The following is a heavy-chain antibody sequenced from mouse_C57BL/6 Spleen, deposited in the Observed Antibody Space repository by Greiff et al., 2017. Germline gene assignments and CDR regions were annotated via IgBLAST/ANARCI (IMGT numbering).Heavy chain of an antibody. CDR3: ARVPCICCSSSYWYFDV. V-gene: IGHV5-16*01. Sequence: EVQLVESEGGLVQPGSSMKLSCTASGFTFSAYYMAWVRQVPEKGLEWVANFNYDGSSTYYLDSLKSRFIFSRDNATNILYLQMSRLKSEESATYYCARVPCICCSSSYWYFDVWGTGTTVTVSS. CDR2: FNYDGSST. J-gene: IGHJ1*03. D-gene: IGHD1-1*01. CDR1: GFTFSAYY.